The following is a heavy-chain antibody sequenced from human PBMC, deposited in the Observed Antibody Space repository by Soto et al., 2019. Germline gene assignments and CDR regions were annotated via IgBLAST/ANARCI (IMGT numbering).Heavy chain of an antibody. J-gene: IGHJ3*02. CDR3: ASLIDSFDI. V-gene: IGHV3-33*01. CDR2: IWYDASNI. CDR1: GFTFSTYV. Sequence: QVHLVESGGGMVQPGRSLRLSCAASGFTFSTYVMHWVRQAPGKGLEWVAAIWYDASNIYYADSVKGRFTISRDNSKNTLYLQVNSLRAEDTAVYYCASLIDSFDIWGQGTMVTVSS.